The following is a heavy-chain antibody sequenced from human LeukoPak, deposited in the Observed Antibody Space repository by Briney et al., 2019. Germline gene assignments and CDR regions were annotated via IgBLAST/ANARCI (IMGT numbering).Heavy chain of an antibody. CDR1: GFTFSSYW. CDR3: AKGGNFDY. CDR2: IKQDGSEK. D-gene: IGHD2-15*01. Sequence: PGGSLRLSCAASGFTFSSYWMSWVRQAPGKGLEWVANIKQDGSEKYYVDSVKGRFTISRDNSRNTLYLQMSSLRAEDAAAYYCAKGGNFDYWGQGTLVTVSS. V-gene: IGHV3-7*03. J-gene: IGHJ4*02.